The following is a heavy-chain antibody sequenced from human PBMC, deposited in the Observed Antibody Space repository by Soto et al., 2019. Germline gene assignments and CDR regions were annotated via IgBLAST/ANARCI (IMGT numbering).Heavy chain of an antibody. Sequence: EVQLVESGGGLVQPGGSLRLSCAASGFTFSDHYMDWVRQAPGKGLEWVGRIRNKANSYSTEYAASVKGRFTISRDDSKTSLYLQMNSLKTEDTAVYYCARVYTSDWSGDWGQGTLVTVSS. CDR2: IRNKANSYST. CDR3: ARVYTSDWSGD. V-gene: IGHV3-72*01. J-gene: IGHJ1*01. D-gene: IGHD6-19*01. CDR1: GFTFSDHY.